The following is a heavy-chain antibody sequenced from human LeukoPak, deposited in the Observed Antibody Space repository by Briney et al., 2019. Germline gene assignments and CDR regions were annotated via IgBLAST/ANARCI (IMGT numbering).Heavy chain of an antibody. CDR2: IYYSGST. J-gene: IGHJ5*02. D-gene: IGHD6-13*01. Sequence: SETLSLTCTVSGGSISDYSWSRIRQPPGKGLEWIGNIYYSGSTYYNPSLKSRVTISVDTSKNQFSLKLSSVTAADTAVYYCAREIPGYSSNWSLRWFDPWGQGTLVTVSS. V-gene: IGHV4-59*12. CDR3: AREIPGYSSNWSLRWFDP. CDR1: GGSISDYS.